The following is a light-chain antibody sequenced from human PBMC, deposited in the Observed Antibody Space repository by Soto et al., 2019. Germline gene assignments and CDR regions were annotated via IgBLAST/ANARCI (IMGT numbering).Light chain of an antibody. V-gene: IGLV2-14*01. J-gene: IGLJ1*01. CDR2: EVT. CDR1: SSDVGTCNY. Sequence: QSALTQPASVSGSPGQSITISCTGASSDVGTCNYVSWYQQHPGKAPKLMIYEVTNRPSGISNRFSGSKSGNTASLTISGLQADDEADYYCLSCTSTDQAVFGTGTKLTVL. CDR3: LSCTSTDQAV.